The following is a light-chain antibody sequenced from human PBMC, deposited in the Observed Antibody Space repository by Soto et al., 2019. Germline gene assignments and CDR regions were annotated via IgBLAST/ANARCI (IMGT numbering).Light chain of an antibody. CDR3: GTWDSSLSAVV. V-gene: IGLV1-51*01. CDR1: SSNIGNNF. Sequence: AVVTQPPSMSAAPGQKVTISCSGSSSNIGNNFVSWYQQLPGTVPKLLIYDNNERPSGIPDRFSGSKSGTSATLGITGLQTGDEADYYCGTWDSSLSAVVFGGGTKLTVL. CDR2: DNN. J-gene: IGLJ2*01.